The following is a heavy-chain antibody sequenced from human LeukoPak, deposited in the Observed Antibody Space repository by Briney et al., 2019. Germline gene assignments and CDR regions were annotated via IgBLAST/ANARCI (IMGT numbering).Heavy chain of an antibody. CDR1: GFTYSNYW. CDR3: ARDLGQYYDTSDNWFDP. CDR2: INSDGINT. D-gene: IGHD3-22*01. J-gene: IGHJ5*02. Sequence: GGSLRLSCAASGFTYSNYWMHWVRQAPGKGLVWVSRINSDGINTSYADSVKGRFTISRDNAKNTLNLQMNSLRAEDTAVYYCARDLGQYYDTSDNWFDPWGQGTLVTVSS. V-gene: IGHV3-74*01.